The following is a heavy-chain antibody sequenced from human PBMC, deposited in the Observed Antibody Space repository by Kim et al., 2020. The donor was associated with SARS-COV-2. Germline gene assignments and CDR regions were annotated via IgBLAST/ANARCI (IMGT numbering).Heavy chain of an antibody. V-gene: IGHV4-59*01. D-gene: IGHD6-13*01. CDR1: GGSISSYY. CDR2: IYYSGST. Sequence: SETLSLTCTVSGGSISSYYWSWIRQPPGKGLEWIGYIYYSGSTNYNPSLKSRVTISVDTSKNQFSLKLSSVTAADTAVYYCAGVAAQYYYYYYGMDVWG. CDR3: AGVAAQYYYYYYGMDV. J-gene: IGHJ6*02.